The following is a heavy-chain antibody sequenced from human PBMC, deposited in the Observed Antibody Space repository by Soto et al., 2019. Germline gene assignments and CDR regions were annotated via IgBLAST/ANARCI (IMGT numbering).Heavy chain of an antibody. CDR2: ISAYNGNT. J-gene: IGHJ4*02. CDR3: ARRVGDYTTLDY. Sequence: QVQLVQSGAEVKKPGASVKVSCTASGYTFTSYCISWVRQAPGQGLEWMGWISAYNGNTNYAQKLHGSVTMTTDTSASTAYMQLRSLRSDDTAVYYCARRVGDYTTLDYWGQGTLVTVSS. V-gene: IGHV1-18*01. CDR1: GYTFTSYC. D-gene: IGHD4-17*01.